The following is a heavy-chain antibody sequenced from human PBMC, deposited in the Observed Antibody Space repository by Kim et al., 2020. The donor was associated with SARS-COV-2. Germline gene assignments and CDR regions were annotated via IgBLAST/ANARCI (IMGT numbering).Heavy chain of an antibody. CDR3: ARAYCSSTSCSLYGMDV. V-gene: IGHV1-69*01. Sequence: FQGRVTITADESTSTAYMELSSLRSEDTAVYYCARAYCSSTSCSLYGMDVWGQGTTVTVSS. D-gene: IGHD2-2*01. J-gene: IGHJ6*02.